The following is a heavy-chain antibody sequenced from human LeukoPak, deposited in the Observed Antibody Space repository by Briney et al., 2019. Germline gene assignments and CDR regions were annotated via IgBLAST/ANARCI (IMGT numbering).Heavy chain of an antibody. CDR3: ARVYGDYYFDY. D-gene: IGHD4-17*01. J-gene: IGHJ4*02. Sequence: SETLSLTCTVSGGSISSGGYYWSWIRQHPGKGLECIGYIYYSGSTYYNPSLKSRVTISVDTSKNQFSLKLSSVTAADTAVYYCARVYGDYYFDYWGQGTLVTVSS. CDR1: GGSISSGGYY. CDR2: IYYSGST. V-gene: IGHV4-31*03.